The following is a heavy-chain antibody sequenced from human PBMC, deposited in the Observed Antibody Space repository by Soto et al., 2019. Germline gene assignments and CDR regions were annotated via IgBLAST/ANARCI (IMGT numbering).Heavy chain of an antibody. CDR3: ARDRLVPYGYGMDV. D-gene: IGHD2-2*01. V-gene: IGHV3-33*01. CDR2: IWFDGSKK. CDR1: GFTFRSYG. Sequence: GGSLRLSCAASGFTFRSYGIHWFRQAPGKGLEWVALIWFDGSKKYYVDSVKGRFAVSRDNSKNTLYLQMNSLRVEDTAVYYCARDRLVPYGYGMDVWGQRTTVTVSS. J-gene: IGHJ6*02.